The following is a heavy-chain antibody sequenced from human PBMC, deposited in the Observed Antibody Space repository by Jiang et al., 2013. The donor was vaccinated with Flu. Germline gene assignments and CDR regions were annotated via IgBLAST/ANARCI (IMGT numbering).Heavy chain of an antibody. V-gene: IGHV3-48*03. Sequence: SGGGLVQPGGSLRLSCAASGFTFSSYEMNWVRQAPGKGLEWVSYISSSGSTIYYADSVKGRFTISRDNAKNSLYLQMNSLRAEDTAVYYCARDGEAYCGGDCYGVFDYWGQGTLVTVSS. D-gene: IGHD2-21*02. J-gene: IGHJ4*02. CDR3: ARDGEAYCGGDCYGVFDY. CDR1: GFTFSSYE. CDR2: ISSSGSTI.